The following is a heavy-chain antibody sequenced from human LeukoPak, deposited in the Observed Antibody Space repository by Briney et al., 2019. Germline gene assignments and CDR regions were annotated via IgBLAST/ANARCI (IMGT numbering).Heavy chain of an antibody. CDR1: GYTFTSYG. J-gene: IGHJ4*02. CDR2: ISAYNGNT. CDR3: ARVVIDFWSGYYTTYYFDY. Sequence: ASVKVSCEASGYTFTSYGISWVRQAPGQGLEWMGWISAYNGNTNYAQKLQGRVTMTTDTSTGTAYMELRSLRSDDTAVYYCARVVIDFWSGYYTTYYFDYWGQGTLVTVSS. V-gene: IGHV1-18*01. D-gene: IGHD3-3*01.